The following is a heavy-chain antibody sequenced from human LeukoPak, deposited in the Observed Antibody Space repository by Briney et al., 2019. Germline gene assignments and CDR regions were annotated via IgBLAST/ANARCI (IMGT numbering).Heavy chain of an antibody. CDR2: ISGSGGST. D-gene: IGHD4-11*01. Sequence: PGGSLRLSCAASGFTYSDYAMNWVRQAPGKGLEWVSGISGSGGSTYYADSVRGRFTISRDNSKNTLYLQMNSLRAEDTAVYYCAKDRYSNYGNWFDPWGQGTLVTVFS. V-gene: IGHV3-23*01. CDR3: AKDRYSNYGNWFDP. J-gene: IGHJ5*02. CDR1: GFTYSDYA.